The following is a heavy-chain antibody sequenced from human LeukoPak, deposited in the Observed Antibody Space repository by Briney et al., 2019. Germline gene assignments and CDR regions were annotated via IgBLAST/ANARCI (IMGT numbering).Heavy chain of an antibody. CDR1: GFGLSDFS. CDR2: INRDSRTT. D-gene: IGHD2-15*01. CDR3: AKDQDIVVVVAATFGSWGAFDI. J-gene: IGHJ3*02. Sequence: GGSLRLSCAASGFGLSDFSMIWVRQAPGKGLECISYINRDSRTTEYSDSVRGRFTISRDNSKNTLYLQMNSLRAEDTAVYYCAKDQDIVVVVAATFGSWGAFDIWGQGTMVTVSS. V-gene: IGHV3-48*01.